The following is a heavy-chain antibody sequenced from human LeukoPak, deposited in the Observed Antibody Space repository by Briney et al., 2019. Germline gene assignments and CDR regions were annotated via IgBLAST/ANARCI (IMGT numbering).Heavy chain of an antibody. V-gene: IGHV3-30*01. CDR2: ISYDGSNK. CDR3: ARDSGMVRGVISYYFDY. Sequence: GGSLRLPCAASGFTFSSYAMHWVRQAPGKGLEWVAVISYDGSNKYYADSVKGRFTISRDNSKNTLYLQMNSLRAEDTAVYYCARDSGMVRGVISYYFDYWGQGTLVTVSS. CDR1: GFTFSSYA. D-gene: IGHD3-10*01. J-gene: IGHJ4*02.